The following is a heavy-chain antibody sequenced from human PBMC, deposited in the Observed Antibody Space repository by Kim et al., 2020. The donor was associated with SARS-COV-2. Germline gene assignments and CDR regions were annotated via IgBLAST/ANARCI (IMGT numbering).Heavy chain of an antibody. CDR2: IKQDGSEK. CDR1: GFTFSSYW. Sequence: GGSLRLSCAASGFTFSSYWMSWVRQAPGKGLEWVANIKQDGSEKYYVDSVKGRFTISRDNAKNSLYLQMNSLRAEDTAVYYCARGIAAAEGGGYYYYGMDVWGQGTTVTVSS. J-gene: IGHJ6*02. D-gene: IGHD6-13*01. CDR3: ARGIAAAEGGGYYYYGMDV. V-gene: IGHV3-7*04.